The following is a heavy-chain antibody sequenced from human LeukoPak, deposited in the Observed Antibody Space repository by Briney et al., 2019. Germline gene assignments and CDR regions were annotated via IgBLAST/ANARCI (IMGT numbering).Heavy chain of an antibody. CDR1: GFTFSNAW. D-gene: IGHD2-2*02. CDR2: IKSKTDGGTT. V-gene: IGHV3-15*01. CDR3: ARGLDCSSTSCYRVNYYYMDV. J-gene: IGHJ6*03. Sequence: GGSLRLSCAASGFTFSNAWMSWVRQAPGKGLEWVGRIKSKTDGGTTDYAAPVKGRFTISRDDSKNTLYLQMNSLKTEDTAVYYCARGLDCSSTSCYRVNYYYMDVWGKGTTVTVSS.